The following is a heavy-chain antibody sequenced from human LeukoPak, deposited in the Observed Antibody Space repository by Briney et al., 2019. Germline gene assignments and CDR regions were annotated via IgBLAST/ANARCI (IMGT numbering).Heavy chain of an antibody. CDR1: GFTFSSYE. D-gene: IGHD6-19*01. Sequence: GGSQRLSCAASGFTFSSYEMNWVRQAPGKGLEWVSYISSSGSTIYYADSVKGRFTISRDNAKNSLYLQMNSLRAEDTAVYYCAKGCSSGWSEGFLDYWGQGTLVTVSS. V-gene: IGHV3-48*03. CDR2: ISSSGSTI. CDR3: AKGCSSGWSEGFLDY. J-gene: IGHJ4*02.